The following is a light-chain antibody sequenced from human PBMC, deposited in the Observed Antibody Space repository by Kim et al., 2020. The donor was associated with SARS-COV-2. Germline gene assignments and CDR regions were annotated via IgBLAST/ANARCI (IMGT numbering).Light chain of an antibody. V-gene: IGKV1-17*03. CDR1: QGLSTY. Sequence: ASAGNRVTITGRASQGLSTYVAWFQQKPGKVPKRLIYAASSLQSGVPSRFSGSGSGTEFTLTISSLQPEDFATYYCLQHNGYPRTFGQGTRLEIK. CDR2: AAS. J-gene: IGKJ5*01. CDR3: LQHNGYPRT.